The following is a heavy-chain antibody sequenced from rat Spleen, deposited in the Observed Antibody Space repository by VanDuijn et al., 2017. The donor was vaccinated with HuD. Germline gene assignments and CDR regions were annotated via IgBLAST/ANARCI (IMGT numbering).Heavy chain of an antibody. CDR2: ITNTGGST. V-gene: IGHV5-29*01. Sequence: EVQLVESGGGLVQPGRSLKLSCAASGFTFSDYGVAWVRQAPTKGLEWVASITNTGGSTYYPDSVKGRFTISRDNAKSTLYLQMNSLRSEDTATYYCTRGQSFDYWGQGVMVTVSS. D-gene: IGHD3-8*01. CDR3: TRGQSFDY. J-gene: IGHJ2*01. CDR1: GFTFSDYG.